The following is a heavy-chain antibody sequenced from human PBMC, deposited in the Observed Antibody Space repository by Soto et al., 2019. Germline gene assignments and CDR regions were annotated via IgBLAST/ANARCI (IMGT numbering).Heavy chain of an antibody. Sequence: QITLKESGPTLVKPTQTLTLTCTFSGFSLNTSGVGVGWIRQPPGKALEWLALIYWDDDDRYSPSLRSRLTITKDTSKNQVVLMMTNMDAVDSATYYCAHRTERVPYDFWGQGTLVTVSS. V-gene: IGHV2-5*02. CDR1: GFSLNTSGVG. CDR3: AHRTERVPYDF. D-gene: IGHD3-3*01. J-gene: IGHJ4*02. CDR2: IYWDDDD.